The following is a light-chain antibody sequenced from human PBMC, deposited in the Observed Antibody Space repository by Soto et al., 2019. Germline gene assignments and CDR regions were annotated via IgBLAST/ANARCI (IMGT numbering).Light chain of an antibody. CDR1: QSITPW. J-gene: IGKJ1*01. CDR3: QQYNSYPWT. Sequence: IQMTQSPYTLSASVGDRVTITCRASQSITPWLAWYQQKPAKAPKLLIYDASSLESGVTSRFSGSGSGTEFTLTITSLQPDDFATYYSQQYNSYPWTFGQGTKVDI. V-gene: IGKV1-5*01. CDR2: DAS.